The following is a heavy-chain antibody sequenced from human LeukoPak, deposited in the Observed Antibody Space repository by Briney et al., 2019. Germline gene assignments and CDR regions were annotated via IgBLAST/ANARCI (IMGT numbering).Heavy chain of an antibody. CDR1: GFTFSSYA. CDR2: ISSNGGNT. V-gene: IGHV3-64*02. D-gene: IGHD6-13*01. Sequence: GGSLRLSCAASGFTFSSYAMHWVRQAPGKGLEFVSAISSNGGNTYYADSVKGRFTISRDNSKNTLYLQMNSLRAEDTAVYYCARDPYSSSWYGNWFDPWGQGTLVTVSS. CDR3: ARDPYSSSWYGNWFDP. J-gene: IGHJ5*02.